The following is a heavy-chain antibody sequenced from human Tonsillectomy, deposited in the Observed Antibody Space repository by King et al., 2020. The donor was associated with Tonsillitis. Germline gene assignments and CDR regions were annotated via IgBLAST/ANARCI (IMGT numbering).Heavy chain of an antibody. Sequence: VQLVESGAEVKKPGASVKVSCKASGYTFTVYYMHWVRQAPGQGLEWMGWINPNSGGTNYAQKFQGRVTMTRDTSINTAYMELSRLRSDDTAVYYCARDPIEVVVAVTGSGWFDPWGQGTLVTVSS. CDR1: GYTFTVYY. CDR3: ARDPIEVVVAVTGSGWFDP. D-gene: IGHD2-15*01. J-gene: IGHJ5*02. CDR2: INPNSGGT. V-gene: IGHV1-2*02.